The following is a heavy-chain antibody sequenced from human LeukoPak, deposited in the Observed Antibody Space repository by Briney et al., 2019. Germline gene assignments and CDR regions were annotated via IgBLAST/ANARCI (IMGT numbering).Heavy chain of an antibody. CDR3: TRDLGRWLLQGIFFDY. V-gene: IGHV4-30-2*01. CDR2: IYHSGST. D-gene: IGHD1-26*01. CDR1: GGSISSGDYY. J-gene: IGHJ4*02. Sequence: PSQTLSLTCTVSGGSISSGDYYWSWIRQPPGKGLEWIGYIYHSGSTYYNPSLKSRVTISVDRSKNQFSLKLSSVTAADTAVYYCTRDLGRWLLQGIFFDYWGQGTLVTVSS.